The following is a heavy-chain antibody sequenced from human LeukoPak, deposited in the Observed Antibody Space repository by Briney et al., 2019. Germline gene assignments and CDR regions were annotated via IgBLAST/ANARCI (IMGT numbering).Heavy chain of an antibody. D-gene: IGHD2-2*02. CDR3: ARGMGLYCSSTSCYRCYYYYMDV. CDR2: MYYSGST. J-gene: IGHJ6*03. CDR1: GYSISSGYY. V-gene: IGHV4-38-2*01. Sequence: SETLSLTCAVSGYSISSGYYWGWIRQPPGKGLEWIGSMYYSGSTYYNPSLKSRVTMSVDTSKNQFSLKLSSVTAADTAVYYCARGMGLYCSSTSCYRCYYYYMDVWGKGTTVTVSS.